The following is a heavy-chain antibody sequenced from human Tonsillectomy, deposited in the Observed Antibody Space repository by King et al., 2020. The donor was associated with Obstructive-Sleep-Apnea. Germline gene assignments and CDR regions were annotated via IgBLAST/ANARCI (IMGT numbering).Heavy chain of an antibody. CDR2: INPSSGST. CDR1: GYTFTRYY. CDR3: AKGGLTGYFPTDY. J-gene: IGHJ4*01. Sequence: QLVQSGAEVKKPGASVKLSCKASGYTFTRYYMHWVRQAPGQGLEWMGIINPSSGSTSYTQKFQDRVTMTRDTSTSTVYMELSSLRSEDTAVYYCAKGGLTGYFPTDYWGHGTLVTVSS. D-gene: IGHD3-9*01. V-gene: IGHV1-46*01.